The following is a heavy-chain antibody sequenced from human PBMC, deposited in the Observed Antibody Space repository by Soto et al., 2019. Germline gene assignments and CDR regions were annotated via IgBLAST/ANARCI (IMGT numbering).Heavy chain of an antibody. Sequence: QVQLVQSGAEVKKPGASVKVSCKASGYTFTSYGISWVRQAPGQGLEWMGWISAYNGNTNYAQKLQGRVTMTTDTSTSTAYMELRSLRSDDTAVYYCARDHDIGPYGGVYGMDVWGQGTTVTVSS. D-gene: IGHD3-9*01. V-gene: IGHV1-18*01. CDR2: ISAYNGNT. CDR1: GYTFTSYG. CDR3: ARDHDIGPYGGVYGMDV. J-gene: IGHJ6*02.